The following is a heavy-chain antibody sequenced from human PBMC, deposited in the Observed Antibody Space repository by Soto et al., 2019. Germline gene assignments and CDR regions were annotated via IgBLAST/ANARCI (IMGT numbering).Heavy chain of an antibody. CDR1: GFTFSNYA. Sequence: GGSLRLSCTASGFTFSNYAMSWVRKAPGGGLEWVSSISGSGGSTFYTNSVKGRFTISRDNSKNTLYLQMNSLRAEDTAVYYCAKDPRITMVRGDEPSYYFDYWGQGTLVTVSS. V-gene: IGHV3-23*01. D-gene: IGHD3-10*01. CDR3: AKDPRITMVRGDEPSYYFDY. CDR2: ISGSGGST. J-gene: IGHJ4*02.